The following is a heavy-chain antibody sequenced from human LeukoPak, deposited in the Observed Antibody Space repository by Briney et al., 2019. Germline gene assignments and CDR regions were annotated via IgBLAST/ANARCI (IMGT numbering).Heavy chain of an antibody. D-gene: IGHD5-18*01. Sequence: PGGSLRLSCVASGFSFSTYWMHWVRQPPGKGLEWIGEIYHSGSANYNPSLKSRVTISVDKSKNQFSLKLSSVTAADTAVYYCANKRNTAPYYFDYWGQGSLVTVSS. V-gene: IGHV4/OR15-8*01. CDR3: ANKRNTAPYYFDY. J-gene: IGHJ4*02. CDR2: IYHSGSA. CDR1: GFSFSTYW.